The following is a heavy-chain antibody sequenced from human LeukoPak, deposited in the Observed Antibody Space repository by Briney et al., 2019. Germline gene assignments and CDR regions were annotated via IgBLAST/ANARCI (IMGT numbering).Heavy chain of an antibody. J-gene: IGHJ4*02. V-gene: IGHV1-2*02. Sequence: ASVKVSCKASGYIFTAYYMYWVRQAPGQGLEWMGWINAKSGGTKYAQKFQGRVTMTRDTSITTAYMELSGLRSDDTAVYFCARDPRSYADYWGQGTLVTVSS. CDR1: GYIFTAYY. D-gene: IGHD1-26*01. CDR2: INAKSGGT. CDR3: ARDPRSYADY.